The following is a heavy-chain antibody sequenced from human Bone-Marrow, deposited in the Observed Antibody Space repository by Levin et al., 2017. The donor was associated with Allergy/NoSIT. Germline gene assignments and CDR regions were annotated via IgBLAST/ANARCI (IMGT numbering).Heavy chain of an antibody. D-gene: IGHD3-10*01. CDR1: GFTLSDYA. Sequence: PGGSLRLSCAASGFTLSDYALHWVRQAPGKGLEWVAVISYDGNNKFYADSVKGRFTISRDTSKNTLYLQMNSLRAEDTAVYYCARSSLEYKYGWATPDFWGQGTLVTVSS. CDR3: ARSSLEYKYGWATPDF. J-gene: IGHJ4*02. CDR2: ISYDGNNK. V-gene: IGHV3-30-3*01.